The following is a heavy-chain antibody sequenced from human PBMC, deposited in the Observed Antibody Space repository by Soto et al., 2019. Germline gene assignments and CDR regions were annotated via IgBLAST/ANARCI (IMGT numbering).Heavy chain of an antibody. D-gene: IGHD2-21*02. J-gene: IGHJ4*02. CDR3: ARGGDCYSDSYCYFDY. Sequence: SETLSLTCTVSGGSISSYYWSWIRQPPGKGLEWIGEINHSGSTNYNPSLKSRVTISVDTSKSQFSLKLSSVTAADTAVYYCARGGDCYSDSYCYFDYWGQGTLVTVSS. CDR1: GGSISSYY. CDR2: INHSGST. V-gene: IGHV4-34*01.